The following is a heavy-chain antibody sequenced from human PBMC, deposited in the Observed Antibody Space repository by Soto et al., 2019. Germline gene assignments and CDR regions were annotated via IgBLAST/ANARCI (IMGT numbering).Heavy chain of an antibody. CDR2: IYWDDDK. CDR3: AHISASPLPFIAAAGPFDY. D-gene: IGHD6-13*01. Sequence: ESGPTLVNPTQTLTLTCTFSGFSLSTSGVGVGWIRQPPGKALEWLALIYWDDDKRYSPSLKSRLTITKDTSKNQVVLTMTNMDPVDTATYYCAHISASPLPFIAAAGPFDYWGQGTLVTVSS. J-gene: IGHJ4*02. V-gene: IGHV2-5*02. CDR1: GFSLSTSGVG.